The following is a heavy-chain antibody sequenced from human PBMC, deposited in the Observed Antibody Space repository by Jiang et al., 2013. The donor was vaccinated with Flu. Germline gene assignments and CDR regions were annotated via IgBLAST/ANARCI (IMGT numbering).Heavy chain of an antibody. V-gene: IGHV1-69*02. CDR1: GDSFDSYT. J-gene: IGHJ4*02. CDR3: ARASCGGDCYSGGLAFFYFDY. CDR2: IIPILGVT. D-gene: IGHD2-21*02. Sequence: PGSSVKVSCKASGDSFDSYTISWVRQAPGQGLEWMGRIIPILGVTRYAQRFQGRVTLTADKFTSTTYMELSTLTDEDTAVYYCARASCGGDCYSGGLAFFYFDYWGQGTLVTVSS.